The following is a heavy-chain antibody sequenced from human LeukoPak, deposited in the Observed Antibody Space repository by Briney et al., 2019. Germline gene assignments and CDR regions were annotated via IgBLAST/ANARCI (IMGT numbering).Heavy chain of an antibody. Sequence: ASVKVSCKASGGTFSSYTFNWVRQAPGQGLEWMGWISPYNVRTNSVQKFQGRVTMITDTSTRTAYMELRSLRSDDTAVYYCARDRRVGAKRIYYHHGMDVWGQGTTVTVS. V-gene: IGHV1-18*04. D-gene: IGHD1-26*01. J-gene: IGHJ6*02. CDR2: ISPYNVRT. CDR1: GGTFSSYT. CDR3: ARDRRVGAKRIYYHHGMDV.